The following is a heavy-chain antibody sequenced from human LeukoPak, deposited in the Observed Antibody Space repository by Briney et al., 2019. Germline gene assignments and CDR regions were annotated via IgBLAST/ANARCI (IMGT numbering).Heavy chain of an antibody. CDR1: GFTFSSNW. CDR3: AGPYCSSTTCYPRTFHH. D-gene: IGHD2-2*01. V-gene: IGHV3-7*01. Sequence: GGSLRLSCAASGFTFSSNWMSWVRQAPGKGLEWVANIKQDGSEKYYVDSVKGRFTISRDNAKNSLYLQMNSLRAEDTAVYYCAGPYCSSTTCYPRTFHHWGQGTLVTVSS. J-gene: IGHJ1*01. CDR2: IKQDGSEK.